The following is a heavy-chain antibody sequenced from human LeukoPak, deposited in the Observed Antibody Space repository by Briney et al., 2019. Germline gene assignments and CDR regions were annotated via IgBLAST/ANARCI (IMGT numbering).Heavy chain of an antibody. CDR2: INGDGRST. V-gene: IGHV3-74*01. CDR3: ARDYFGYSGYDP. J-gene: IGHJ5*02. Sequence: GGSLRLSCGASGFTFSSYWMHWVRQAPGKGLVWVSRINGDGRSTNYADSVKGRFTISRDNAKNTLYLQMNSLRAEDTAVYYCARDYFGYSGYDPTGQGTPVTVSS. D-gene: IGHD5-12*01. CDR1: GFTFSSYW.